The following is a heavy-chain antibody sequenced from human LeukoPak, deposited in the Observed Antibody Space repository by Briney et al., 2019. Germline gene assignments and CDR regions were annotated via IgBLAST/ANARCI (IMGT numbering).Heavy chain of an antibody. J-gene: IGHJ4*02. Sequence: GGSLRLSCAASGFTFSDYWMHWVRQAPGKGLVWVSRICSDGSRVTYADSVKGRFTISRDNSRDTLSVQINSLRAEDPAVYYCAKLQSVVIPAAMLGFDYWGQGILVTVSS. V-gene: IGHV3-74*01. D-gene: IGHD2-2*01. CDR1: GFTFSDYW. CDR2: ICSDGSRV. CDR3: AKLQSVVIPAAMLGFDY.